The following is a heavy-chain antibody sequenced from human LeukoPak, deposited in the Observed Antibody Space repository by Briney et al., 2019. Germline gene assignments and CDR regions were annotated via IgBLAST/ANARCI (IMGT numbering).Heavy chain of an antibody. CDR3: ARGSRPVYNLLTGKRYFDS. V-gene: IGHV1-46*01. CDR1: GYTFTSYY. J-gene: IGHJ4*02. D-gene: IGHD3-9*01. Sequence: DASVKDSCKASGYTFTSYYMHWVRQAPGQGLEWMGIINPSGGSTSYAQKFQGRVTMTRDMSTSTVYMELSSLRSEDTAVYYCARGSRPVYNLLTGKRYFDSWGQGTLLTVSS. CDR2: INPSGGST.